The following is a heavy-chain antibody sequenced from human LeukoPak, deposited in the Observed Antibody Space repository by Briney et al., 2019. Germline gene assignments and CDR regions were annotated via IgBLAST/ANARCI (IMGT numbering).Heavy chain of an antibody. V-gene: IGHV3-23*01. CDR1: GFTVSSNY. CDR2: ISGSGYSS. J-gene: IGHJ4*02. CDR3: AKTGFDY. D-gene: IGHD1-14*01. Sequence: PGGSLRLSCVVSGFTVSSNYMSWVRQAPGKGLEWVSGISGSGYSSYYADSVKGRFTIDRDNSKNTLYLQMNSLRAEDTAVYYCAKTGFDYWGQGTLVTVSS.